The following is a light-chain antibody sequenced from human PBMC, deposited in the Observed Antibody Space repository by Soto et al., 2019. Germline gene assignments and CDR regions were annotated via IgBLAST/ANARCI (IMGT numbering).Light chain of an antibody. CDR3: QQYNNWRRYT. Sequence: EIVMTQSPATLSVSPGERATLSCRASQSVSSNFAWYQQKPGQAPRLLIYGASTRATGIPARFSGSGSGTEFTLTISSLQSEDFAVYYCQQYNNWRRYTFGQGTKLEIK. CDR1: QSVSSN. CDR2: GAS. V-gene: IGKV3-15*01. J-gene: IGKJ2*01.